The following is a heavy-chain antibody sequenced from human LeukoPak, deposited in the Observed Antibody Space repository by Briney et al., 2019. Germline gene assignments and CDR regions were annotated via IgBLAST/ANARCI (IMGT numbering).Heavy chain of an antibody. D-gene: IGHD3-3*01. V-gene: IGHV1-3*01. CDR3: ARRFVKAFNSDAFDI. CDR2: INAGNGNT. J-gene: IGHJ3*02. CDR1: GYTFTDFA. Sequence: ASVKVSCKASGYTFTDFALHWVCQAPGQRLEWMGWINAGNGNTKYSQKFQGRVTITRDTSASTAYMELSSLRSEDTAVYYCARRFVKAFNSDAFDIWGQGTMVTVSS.